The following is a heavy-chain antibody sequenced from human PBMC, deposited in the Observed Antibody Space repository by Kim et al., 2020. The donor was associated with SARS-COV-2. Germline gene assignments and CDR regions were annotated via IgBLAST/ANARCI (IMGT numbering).Heavy chain of an antibody. Sequence: DPGKGRFTIARENSKNSLYLQMNSLRAEDTALYYCAKALRYFDWLPKYWGQGTLVTVSS. V-gene: IGHV3-43D*03. CDR3: AKALRYFDWLPKY. J-gene: IGHJ4*02. D-gene: IGHD3-9*01.